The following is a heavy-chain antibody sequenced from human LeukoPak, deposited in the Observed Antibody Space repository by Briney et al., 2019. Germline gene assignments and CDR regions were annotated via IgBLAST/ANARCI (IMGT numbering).Heavy chain of an antibody. CDR1: GDSDSSNSAA. J-gene: IGHJ4*02. CDR2: TYYRSKWYN. Sequence: SQTLSLTCAISGDSDSSNSAAWNRIRQSPSRGLECLGRTYYRSKWYNDYAVSVKSRITINPDTSKNQFSLQLNSVTPEDTAVYYCARFRPRYYGSGSLYFDYWGQGTLVTVSS. D-gene: IGHD3-10*01. V-gene: IGHV6-1*01. CDR3: ARFRPRYYGSGSLYFDY.